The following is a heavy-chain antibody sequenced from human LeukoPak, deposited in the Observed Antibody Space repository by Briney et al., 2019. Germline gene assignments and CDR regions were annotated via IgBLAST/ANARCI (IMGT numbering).Heavy chain of an antibody. CDR1: GFTFISYS. V-gene: IGHV3-21*04. CDR3: AKGPLGITMIVVVGRFDY. D-gene: IGHD3-22*01. CDR2: ISSSGSYI. J-gene: IGHJ4*02. Sequence: GGSLRLSCAVSGFTFISYSMNWVRQAPGKGLEWVSSISSSGSYIYYADSVKGRFTISRDNAQNSLYLQMNSLRAEDTAVYYCAKGPLGITMIVVVGRFDYWGQGTLVTVSS.